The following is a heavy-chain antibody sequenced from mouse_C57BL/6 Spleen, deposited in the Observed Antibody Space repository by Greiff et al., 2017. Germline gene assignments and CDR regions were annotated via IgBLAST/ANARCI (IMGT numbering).Heavy chain of an antibody. D-gene: IGHD1-1*01. CDR2: INPNNGGT. V-gene: IGHV1-22*01. J-gene: IGHJ2*01. CDR3: ARAVVATDYFDY. CDR1: GYTFTDYN. Sequence: EVQLQQSGPELVKPGASVKMSCKASGYTFTDYNMHWVQQSHGKSLEWIGYINPNNGGTSYNQKFKGKATLTVNKSSSTAYMELRSLTAEDSAVYYCARAVVATDYFDYWGQGTTLTVAS.